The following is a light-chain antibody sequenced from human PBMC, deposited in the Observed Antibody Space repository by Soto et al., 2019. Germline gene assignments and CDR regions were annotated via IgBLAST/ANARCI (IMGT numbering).Light chain of an antibody. CDR3: QEYNSSPFV. CDR2: AAS. CDR1: QGISNY. V-gene: IGKV1-27*01. Sequence: DIQMTQSPSSLSASVGDRVTITCRASQGISNYLAWYQQKPGKVPKLLIYAASTLQSGVPSRFSGSGSWTDFNLTISRLQPEDVATYYCQEYNSSPFVFGPGTKVDIK. J-gene: IGKJ3*01.